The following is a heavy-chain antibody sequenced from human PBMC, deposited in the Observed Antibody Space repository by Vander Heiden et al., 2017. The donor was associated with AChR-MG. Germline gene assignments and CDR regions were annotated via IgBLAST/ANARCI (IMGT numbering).Heavy chain of an antibody. Sequence: QVQLVQSGAEVKKPGSPVKVSCKASGGTFSSYTITWVRQAPGQGLGWMGRIIPILGIANYAQKFQGRVAITADKSTSTAYMELSSLRSGDTAVYYCARDRAESNYYYYGMDVWGQGTTVTVSS. J-gene: IGHJ6*02. V-gene: IGHV1-69*08. CDR1: GGTFSSYT. CDR3: ARDRAESNYYYYGMDV. CDR2: IIPILGIA.